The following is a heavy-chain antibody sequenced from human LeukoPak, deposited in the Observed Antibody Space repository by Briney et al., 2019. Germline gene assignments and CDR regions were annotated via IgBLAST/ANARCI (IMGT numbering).Heavy chain of an antibody. D-gene: IGHD5-18*01. J-gene: IGHJ4*02. CDR1: GFTFRSYW. CDR3: ARDHNYGSDY. Sequence: PGGSLRLSCAASGFTFRSYWMSWVRQAPGKGLEWVANIKEDGSEEYYVDSVKGRSTISRDSAKNSLYLQMNSLRVEDTAVYYCARDHNYGSDYWGQGTLVTVSS. CDR2: IKEDGSEE. V-gene: IGHV3-7*03.